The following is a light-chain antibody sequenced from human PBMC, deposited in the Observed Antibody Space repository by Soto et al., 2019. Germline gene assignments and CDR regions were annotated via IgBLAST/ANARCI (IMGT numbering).Light chain of an antibody. J-gene: IGLJ3*02. CDR2: DTQ. Sequence: QTVVTQEPSLTVSPGGTVTLTCGFSTGAVTSGHFPFWFQQKPGQAPRTLISDTQNKHSWTPARFSGSLLGGKAALTLSGAQPEDEAEYYCLLSDSDVWVFGGGTKLTVL. CDR3: LLSDSDVWV. CDR1: TGAVTSGHF. V-gene: IGLV7-46*01.